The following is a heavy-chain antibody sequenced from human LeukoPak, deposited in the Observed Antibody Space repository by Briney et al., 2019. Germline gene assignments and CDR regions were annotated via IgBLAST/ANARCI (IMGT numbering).Heavy chain of an antibody. J-gene: IGHJ6*02. CDR1: GFTFSRYG. CDR2: ISYDGSNK. V-gene: IGHV3-30*18. CDR3: AKEDLLTYYGMDV. Sequence: GRSLRLSCAASGFTFSRYGMHWVRQAPGKGLEWVADISYDGSNKYYADSVKRRFTISRDNSKNTRYLQMNSLRAEDTAVYYCAKEDLLTYYGMDVWGQGTTVTVSS. D-gene: IGHD2-21*01.